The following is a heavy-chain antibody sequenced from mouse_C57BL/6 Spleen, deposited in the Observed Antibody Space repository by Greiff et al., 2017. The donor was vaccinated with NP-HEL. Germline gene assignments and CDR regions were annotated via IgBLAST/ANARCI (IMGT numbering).Heavy chain of an antibody. J-gene: IGHJ1*03. CDR1: GFTFSSYT. V-gene: IGHV5-9*01. CDR2: ISGGGSNT. Sequence: EVKLVESGGGLVKPGGSLKLSCAASGFTFSSYTMSWVRQTPEKRLEWVATISGGGSNTYYPDSVKGRFTISRDNAKNTLYLQMSSLRSEDTALYYCARRPIYYDYDEGYFDVWGTGTTVTVSS. D-gene: IGHD2-4*01. CDR3: ARRPIYYDYDEGYFDV.